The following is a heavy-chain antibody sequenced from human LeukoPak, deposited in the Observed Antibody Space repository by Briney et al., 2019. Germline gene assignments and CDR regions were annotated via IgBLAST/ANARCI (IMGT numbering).Heavy chain of an antibody. CDR2: INHSGST. CDR1: GGSFSGYY. J-gene: IGHJ4*02. Sequence: SETLSLTCAVYGGSFSGYYWSWIRQPPGKGLEWIGEINHSGSTNYNPSLKSRVTISVDTSKNQFSLKLSSVTAADTAVYYCARRSLYSNYGRGLNSYLDYWGQGTLVTVSS. V-gene: IGHV4-34*01. CDR3: ARRSLYSNYGRGLNSYLDY. D-gene: IGHD4-11*01.